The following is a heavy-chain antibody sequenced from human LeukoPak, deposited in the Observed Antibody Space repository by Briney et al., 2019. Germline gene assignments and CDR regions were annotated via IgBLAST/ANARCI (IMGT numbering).Heavy chain of an antibody. CDR1: GFPLSTSGVG. J-gene: IGHJ4*02. CDR2: IYWNDDK. V-gene: IGHV2-5*01. CDR3: ARRRSAAIDC. Sequence: SGPTLVNPTQTLTLTCTFSGFPLSTSGVGVGRIRQPPGKALEWLALIYWNDDKRYNPSLKSRLTITKDTSKNQVVLTMTNMDPVDTATYYCARRRSAAIDCWGQGTLVTVSS. D-gene: IGHD2-15*01.